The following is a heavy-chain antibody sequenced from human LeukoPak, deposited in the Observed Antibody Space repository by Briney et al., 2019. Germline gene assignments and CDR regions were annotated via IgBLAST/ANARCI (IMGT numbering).Heavy chain of an antibody. CDR3: ARDCSGYCSSTSCYGDAFDI. Sequence: GGSLRLSCAASGYTFSSYSMNWVRQAPGKGLEWVSYISSSSSTIYYADSVKGRFTISRDNAKNSLYLQMNSLRAEDTAVYYCARDCSGYCSSTSCYGDAFDIWGQGTMVTVSS. D-gene: IGHD2-2*01. CDR2: ISSSSSTI. V-gene: IGHV3-48*01. J-gene: IGHJ3*02. CDR1: GYTFSSYS.